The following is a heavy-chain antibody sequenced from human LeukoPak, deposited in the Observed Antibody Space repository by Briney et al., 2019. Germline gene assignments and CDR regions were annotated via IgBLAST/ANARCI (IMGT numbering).Heavy chain of an antibody. Sequence: ASVKVSRKASGYTFTSYGISWVRQAPGQGLEWMGWISAYNGNTNYAQKLQGRVTMTTDTSTSTAYMELRSLRSDDTAVYYCARCHTGYYDILTGYYMRSYYYYMDVWGKGATVTISS. J-gene: IGHJ6*03. V-gene: IGHV1-18*01. CDR2: ISAYNGNT. D-gene: IGHD3-9*01. CDR3: ARCHTGYYDILTGYYMRSYYYYMDV. CDR1: GYTFTSYG.